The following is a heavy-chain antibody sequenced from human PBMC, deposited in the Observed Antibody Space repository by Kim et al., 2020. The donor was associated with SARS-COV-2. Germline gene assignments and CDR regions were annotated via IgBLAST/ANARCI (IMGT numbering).Heavy chain of an antibody. V-gene: IGHV3-11*05. CDR3: ARAWDGAASIYAFDV. J-gene: IGHJ3*01. D-gene: IGHD2-2*02. Sequence: GGSLRLSCAASGFTFSDYYMSWIRQAPGQGLEWLSYISGSTGYTNYADSVKDRFTISSDNANHSLYLQMNSLRAEDAAVCYCARAWDGAASIYAFDVWGQGTTVTIPS. CDR1: GFTFSDYY. CDR2: ISGSTGYT.